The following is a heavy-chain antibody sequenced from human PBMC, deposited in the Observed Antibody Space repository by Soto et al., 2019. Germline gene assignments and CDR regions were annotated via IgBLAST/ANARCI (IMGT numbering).Heavy chain of an antibody. D-gene: IGHD3-22*01. CDR3: ARRLAYDNRGYYVDY. Sequence: PGESLKISCKGSGYTFASYWIGWVRQLPGKGLEWMGMIYPSDSDTRYGPSFQGQVTISAGKSISTTYLQWSSLKASDTAMYYCARRLAYDNRGYYVDYWGQGTLVTVSS. J-gene: IGHJ4*02. CDR1: GYTFASYW. V-gene: IGHV5-51*01. CDR2: IYPSDSDT.